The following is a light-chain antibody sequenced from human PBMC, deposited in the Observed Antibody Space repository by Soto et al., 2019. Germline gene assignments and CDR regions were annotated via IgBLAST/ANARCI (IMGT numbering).Light chain of an antibody. J-gene: IGKJ4*01. CDR2: KAS. Sequence: DIQMTQSPSTLSASVGDRVTITCRASQSISSWLAWYLQKPGKAPKHLFYKASSLESGVPSRFSGSGSGTEFTLTISSLQPDDFATYYCQQYNSYPTFGGGTKVEIK. CDR3: QQYNSYPT. V-gene: IGKV1-5*03. CDR1: QSISSW.